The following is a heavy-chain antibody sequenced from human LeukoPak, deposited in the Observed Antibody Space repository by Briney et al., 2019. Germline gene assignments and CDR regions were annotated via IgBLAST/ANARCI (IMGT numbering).Heavy chain of an antibody. CDR2: ISDSSITM. CDR3: ARDGGFCSGGFCYRLFDP. J-gene: IGHJ5*02. V-gene: IGHV3-48*04. D-gene: IGHD2-15*01. CDR1: GFTFSSHN. Sequence: GGSLRLFCAASGFTFSSHNMVWVRQPPGKGLEWISYISDSSITMYYADSVKGRFTISRDNAKNSLYLQMNSLRAEDTAVYYCARDGGFCSGGFCYRLFDPWDQGTLVTVSS.